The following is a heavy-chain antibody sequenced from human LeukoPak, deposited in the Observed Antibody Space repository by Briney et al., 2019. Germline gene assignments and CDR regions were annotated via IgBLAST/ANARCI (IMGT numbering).Heavy chain of an antibody. Sequence: GASVKVSCKASGYTFTSYGISWVRQAPGQGLEWMGGIIPIFGTANYAQKFQGRVTITADESTSTAYMELSSLRSEDTAVYYCARHARAGSGSYLPTLNDNNYYYYMDVWGKGTTVTISS. CDR3: ARHARAGSGSYLPTLNDNNYYYYMDV. J-gene: IGHJ6*03. V-gene: IGHV1-69*13. CDR1: GYTFTSYG. CDR2: IIPIFGTA. D-gene: IGHD3-10*01.